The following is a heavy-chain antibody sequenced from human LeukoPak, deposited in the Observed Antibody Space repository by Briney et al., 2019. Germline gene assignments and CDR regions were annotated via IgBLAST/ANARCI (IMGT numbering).Heavy chain of an antibody. Sequence: PSETLSLTCTVSGGSVSSSNYYWAWLRQPPGKGLEWIGNIFYTGSTYYNPSLKSRVTISVDTSKNQFSLKLSSVTAADTAVYYCARLNKPGWFDPWGQGTLVTVSS. CDR2: IFYTGST. CDR3: ARLNKPGWFDP. J-gene: IGHJ5*02. D-gene: IGHD1-14*01. V-gene: IGHV4-39*01. CDR1: GGSVSSSNYY.